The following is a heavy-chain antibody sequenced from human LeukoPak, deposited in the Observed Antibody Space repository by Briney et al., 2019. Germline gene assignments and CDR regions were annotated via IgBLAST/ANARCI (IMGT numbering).Heavy chain of an antibody. V-gene: IGHV6-1*01. D-gene: IGHD5-18*01. CDR2: TYYRSKWYN. CDR1: GDSFSSNSAA. Sequence: SQALSLTCAISGDSFSSNSAAWNWIRQSPSRGLEWLGRTYYRSKWYNDYAVSVKSRITINPDTSKNQFSLQLNSVTPEDTAVYYCVRAAIGYSYGLDFWFDPWGQGTLVTVSS. J-gene: IGHJ5*02. CDR3: VRAAIGYSYGLDFWFDP.